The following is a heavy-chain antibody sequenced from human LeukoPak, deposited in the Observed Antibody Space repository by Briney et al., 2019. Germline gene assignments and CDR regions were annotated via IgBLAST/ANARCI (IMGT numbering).Heavy chain of an antibody. D-gene: IGHD5-18*01. V-gene: IGHV3-43D*03. CDR2: ISWDGGTT. CDR1: GFTFDEYA. Sequence: PGGSLRLSCAAPGFTFDEYAMHWVRQAPGKGLEWVSLISWDGGTTFYADSVKGRFTISRDNSKNSLYLQVNSLRAEDTALYYCAKDKGGYSYSSYYFDYWGQGTLVTVSS. J-gene: IGHJ4*02. CDR3: AKDKGGYSYSSYYFDY.